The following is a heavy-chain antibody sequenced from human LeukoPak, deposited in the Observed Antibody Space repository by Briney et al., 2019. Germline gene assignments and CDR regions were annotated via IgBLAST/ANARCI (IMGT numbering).Heavy chain of an antibody. V-gene: IGHV1-69*05. CDR3: ARAFISFVVVTAFDY. CDR2: IIPIFGTA. Sequence: ASVKVSCKASGGTFSSYAISWVRQAPGQGLEWMGGIIPIFGTANYAQKFQGRVTITTDESTSTACMELSSLRSEDTAVYYCARAFISFVVVTAFDYWGQGTLVTVSS. D-gene: IGHD2-21*02. CDR1: GGTFSSYA. J-gene: IGHJ4*02.